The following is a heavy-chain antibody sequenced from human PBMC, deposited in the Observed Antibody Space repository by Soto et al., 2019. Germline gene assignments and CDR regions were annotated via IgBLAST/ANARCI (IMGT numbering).Heavy chain of an antibody. V-gene: IGHV3-33*01. Sequence: QVQLVESGGGVVQPGRSLRLSCAASGFTFSSYGMHWVRQAPGKGLEWVAVIWYDGSNKYYADSVKGRFTISRDNCKNPLHLEMSRQRAEGAAVYYCARGIHYGLGSYCGVEYYYGIDVRGQGTTVTVSS. CDR2: IWYDGSNK. J-gene: IGHJ6*01. CDR3: ARGIHYGLGSYCGVEYYYGIDV. D-gene: IGHD3-10*01. CDR1: GFTFSSYG.